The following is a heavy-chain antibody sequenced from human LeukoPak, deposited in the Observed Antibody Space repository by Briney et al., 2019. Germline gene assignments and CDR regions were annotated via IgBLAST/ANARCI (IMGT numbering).Heavy chain of an antibody. J-gene: IGHJ4*02. V-gene: IGHV4-31*03. CDR2: IYYSGST. D-gene: IGHD3-16*02. CDR3: ARKRVEDYVWGSYRYTPSPFDY. CDR1: GGSISSGGYY. Sequence: SQTLPLTCTVSGGSISSGGYYWSWIRQHPGTGLEWIGYIYYSGSTYYNPSLKSRVTISVDTSKNQFSLKLSSVTAADTAVYYCARKRVEDYVWGSYRYTPSPFDYWGQGTLVTVSS.